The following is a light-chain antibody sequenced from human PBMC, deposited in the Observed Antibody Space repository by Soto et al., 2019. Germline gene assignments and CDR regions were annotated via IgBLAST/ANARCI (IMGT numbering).Light chain of an antibody. CDR2: GAS. CDR3: QQYGSSPRT. CDR1: QSVSSSY. V-gene: IGKV3-20*01. J-gene: IGKJ5*01. Sequence: EIVLTQSPGTLSLSPGERATLSCRASQSVSSSYLAWYQHKPGQAPRLLIYGASSRATGITDRFSGSGSGTDFTLTISRLEPEDFAVYYCQQYGSSPRTFGQGTRVELK.